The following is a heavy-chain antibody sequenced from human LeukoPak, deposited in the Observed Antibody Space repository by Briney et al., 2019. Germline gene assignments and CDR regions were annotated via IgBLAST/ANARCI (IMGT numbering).Heavy chain of an antibody. Sequence: GGSLRFSFASPGFGVSSNHLAWVRQAPGKGLEWVSVRQPGNVSYYADSVKGRFTTSADSSKNSLYLQMNNLRSEDTALYYCARERDYDTYFDYWGQGTLVTVSS. CDR3: ARERDYDTYFDY. CDR2: RQPGNVS. CDR1: GFGVSSNH. V-gene: IGHV3-53*01. J-gene: IGHJ4*02. D-gene: IGHD3-22*01.